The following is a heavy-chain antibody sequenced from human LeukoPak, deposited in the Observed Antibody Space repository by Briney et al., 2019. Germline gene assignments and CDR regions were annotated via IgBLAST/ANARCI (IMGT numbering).Heavy chain of an antibody. V-gene: IGHV1-18*01. J-gene: IGHJ4*02. CDR1: GYTFTSYG. D-gene: IGHD5-18*01. CDR3: ARDIGYSYGATLPDY. Sequence: GASVKVSCKASGYTFTSYGISWVRQAPGQGLEWMGWISAYNGNTNYAQKLQGRVTMTTDTSTSTAYMELRSLRSDDTAVYFCARDIGYSYGATLPDYWGQGTLVTVSS. CDR2: ISAYNGNT.